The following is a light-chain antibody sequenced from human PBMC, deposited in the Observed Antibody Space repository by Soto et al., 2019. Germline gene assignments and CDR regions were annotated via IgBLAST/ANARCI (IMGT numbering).Light chain of an antibody. CDR1: QDIGSH. V-gene: IGKV1-33*01. Sequence: DIQMTQSPSSLSASLGDRVTITCQASQDIGSHLSWYQHKPGRAPKLLITEASNLEAGVPSRFSGGGSGTDFTLTVSSLRAEDAGIYYCQQYETYPLFGPGNKV. J-gene: IGKJ3*01. CDR3: QQYETYPL. CDR2: EAS.